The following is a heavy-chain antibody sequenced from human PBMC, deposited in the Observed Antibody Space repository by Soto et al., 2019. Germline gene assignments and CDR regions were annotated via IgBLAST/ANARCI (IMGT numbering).Heavy chain of an antibody. CDR1: GFSFSDNL. D-gene: IGHD2-8*02. CDR3: ARDILSVGPRANEAFDV. CDR2: INPDNGKT. J-gene: IGHJ3*01. Sequence: QVQLVQSGAEVRKPGASVNISCRASGFSFSDNLINWCAKAPGKSLEWMGWINPDNGKTKYSQTFQGRVTISRHSSASIAYVEVSDLTSEDTAVYYCARDILSVGPRANEAFDVWGQGTMVTVSS. V-gene: IGHV1-3*01.